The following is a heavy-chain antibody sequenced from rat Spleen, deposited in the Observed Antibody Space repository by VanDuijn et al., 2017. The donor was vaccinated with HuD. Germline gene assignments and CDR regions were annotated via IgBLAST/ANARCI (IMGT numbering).Heavy chain of an antibody. CDR3: ARRSGSADY. CDR1: GFTFSDYY. CDR2: ISYDGSST. D-gene: IGHD1-4*01. J-gene: IGHJ2*01. Sequence: EVQLVESDGGLVQPGRSLKLSCAASGFTFSDYYMAWVRQAPTKGLEWVATISYDGSSTYYRDSVKGRFTISRDNAKSTLYLQMDSLRSEDTATYYCARRSGSADYWGQGVMVTVSS. V-gene: IGHV5-29*01.